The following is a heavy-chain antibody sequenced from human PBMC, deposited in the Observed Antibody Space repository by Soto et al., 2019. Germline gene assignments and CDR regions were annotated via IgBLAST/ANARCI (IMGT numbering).Heavy chain of an antibody. CDR2: IISIFGTA. Sequence: QVQLVQSGAEVKKPGSSVKVSCKASGGTFSSYAISWVRQAPGQGLEWMGGIISIFGTADYAQKFQGRVTITGDESTSPGYMALSSLRSEVTAVYYCASHSGSSPEGRYYYGMDVWGQGTTVTVSS. CDR1: GGTFSSYA. J-gene: IGHJ6*02. CDR3: ASHSGSSPEGRYYYGMDV. D-gene: IGHD1-26*01. V-gene: IGHV1-69*12.